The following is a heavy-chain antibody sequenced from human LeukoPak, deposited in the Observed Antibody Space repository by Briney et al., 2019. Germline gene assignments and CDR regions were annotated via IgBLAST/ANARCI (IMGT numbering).Heavy chain of an antibody. CDR2: INPTSGGT. CDR3: ARVRGVAGRPIYYYYYMDV. CDR1: GYTFTDYY. D-gene: IGHD6-6*01. Sequence: ASVKVSCKASGYTFTDYYIHWVRQAPGQGLEWMGWINPTSGGTSYAQKFQGRVTMTRDTSISTAYMDLSRLRSDDTAVYYCARVRGVAGRPIYYYYYMDVWGKGTTVTVSS. V-gene: IGHV1-2*02. J-gene: IGHJ6*03.